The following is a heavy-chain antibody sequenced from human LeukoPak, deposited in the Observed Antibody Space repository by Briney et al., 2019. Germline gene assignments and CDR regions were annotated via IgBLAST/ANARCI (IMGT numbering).Heavy chain of an antibody. CDR1: GGSISSYY. CDR2: IYSSGSA. V-gene: IGHV4-4*07. J-gene: IGHJ6*03. D-gene: IGHD4-11*01. Sequence: SETLSLTCTVSGGSISSYYWSWIRQPAGKGLEWIGRIYSSGSANYNPSLKSRATISVDKSKNQFSLRLSSVTAADTAVYYCARAYSNPSYYYYYMDVWGKGTTVTVSS. CDR3: ARAYSNPSYYYYYMDV.